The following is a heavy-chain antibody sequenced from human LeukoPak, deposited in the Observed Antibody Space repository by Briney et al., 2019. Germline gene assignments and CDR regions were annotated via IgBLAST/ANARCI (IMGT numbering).Heavy chain of an antibody. CDR3: ANFYRDY. Sequence: GGSLRLSCAAAGFTFSSYAMSWVRQAPGKGLEWVSTISGSGGNTYYVDSVKGRFTISRDNSKNTLYLQMNSLRAEGTAVYYCANFYRDYWGQGTLVTVSS. J-gene: IGHJ4*02. V-gene: IGHV3-23*01. D-gene: IGHD4-23*01. CDR2: ISGSGGNT. CDR1: GFTFSSYA.